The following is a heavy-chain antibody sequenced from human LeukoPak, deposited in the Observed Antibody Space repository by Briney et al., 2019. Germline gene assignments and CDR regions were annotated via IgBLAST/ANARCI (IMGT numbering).Heavy chain of an antibody. D-gene: IGHD1-14*01. Sequence: SETLSLTCTVSGASISRTSYYWGWLRQPPGKGLEWVVTLYSSGTTYYNPSLKSRVTISVDTSKNQFALKLSSVTAADTAVYYCVSGSGYFFDYWGQGTLVTVSS. CDR2: LYSSGTT. J-gene: IGHJ4*02. V-gene: IGHV4-39*01. CDR1: GASISRTSYY. CDR3: VSGSGYFFDY.